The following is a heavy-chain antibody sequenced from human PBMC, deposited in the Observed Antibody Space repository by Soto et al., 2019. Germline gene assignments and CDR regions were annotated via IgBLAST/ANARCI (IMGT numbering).Heavy chain of an antibody. V-gene: IGHV3-23*01. D-gene: IGHD3-3*01. Sequence: GGSLRLSCAASGFVFNNYAMSWVRQAPGKGLEWVATLSSGGGTTYYTDSVKGRFTISRDNSMNLLYLQMNSLRADDTAVYYCAKDGDWYDFSTGYYSRGNYFDYWGQGTLVTVSS. CDR3: AKDGDWYDFSTGYYSRGNYFDY. CDR1: GFVFNNYA. J-gene: IGHJ4*02. CDR2: LSSGGGTT.